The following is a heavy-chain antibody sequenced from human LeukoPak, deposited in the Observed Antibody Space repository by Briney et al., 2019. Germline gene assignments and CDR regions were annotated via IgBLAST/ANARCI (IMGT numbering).Heavy chain of an antibody. CDR2: ISSSSSYI. CDR1: GFTFSSYS. D-gene: IGHD1-1*01. CDR3: VSNWNNDY. V-gene: IGHV3-21*04. Sequence: GGSLRLSCAASGFTFSSYSMNWVRQAPGKGLEWVSSISSSSSYIYYADSVKGRFTISRDNSKNTLYLQMSSLRAEDTAVYYCVSNWNNDYWGQGTLVTVSS. J-gene: IGHJ4*02.